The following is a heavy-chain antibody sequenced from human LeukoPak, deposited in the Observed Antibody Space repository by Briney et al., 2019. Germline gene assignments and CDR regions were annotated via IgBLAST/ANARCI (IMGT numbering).Heavy chain of an antibody. J-gene: IGHJ4*02. CDR2: INPNSGGT. Sequence: ASVKVSCKASGHTFTGYYMHWVRQAPGQGLEWMGWINPNSGGTNYAQKFQGRVTMTRDTSISTAYMELSRLRSDDTAVYYCASHIIGYCSSTSCYELDYWGQGTLVTVSS. V-gene: IGHV1-2*02. CDR3: ASHIIGYCSSTSCYELDY. D-gene: IGHD2-2*01. CDR1: GHTFTGYY.